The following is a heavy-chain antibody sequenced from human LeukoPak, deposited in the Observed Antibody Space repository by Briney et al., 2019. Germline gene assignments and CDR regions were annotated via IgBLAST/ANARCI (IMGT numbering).Heavy chain of an antibody. CDR2: ISGSGAGT. CDR3: AKMVREFYTISYYLDY. D-gene: IGHD2-8*01. CDR1: GFTFSSYA. J-gene: IGHJ4*02. V-gene: IGHV3-23*01. Sequence: GGSLRLSCAVSGFTFSSYAMNWVRQAPGKGLEWVSGISGSGAGTYYADSVKGRFTISRDNSKNTLYLQMNSLRAEDTAVYYCAKMVREFYTISYYLDYWGQGTLVTVSS.